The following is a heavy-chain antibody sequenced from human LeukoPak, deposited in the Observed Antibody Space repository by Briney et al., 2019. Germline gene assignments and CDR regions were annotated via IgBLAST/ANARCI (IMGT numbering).Heavy chain of an antibody. CDR3: ARDRGDYNGGGFDY. D-gene: IGHD4-17*01. Sequence: PGGSLRLSCAASGFTVSSNYMSWVRQAPGKGLEWVSVIYSGGSTYYADSVKGRFTISRDNSKNTLYLQMNSLRAEDTAVYYCARDRGDYNGGGFDYWGQGTLVTDSS. V-gene: IGHV3-66*01. CDR2: IYSGGST. J-gene: IGHJ4*02. CDR1: GFTVSSNY.